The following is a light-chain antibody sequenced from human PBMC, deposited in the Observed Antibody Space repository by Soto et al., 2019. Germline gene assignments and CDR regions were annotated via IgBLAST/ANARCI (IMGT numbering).Light chain of an antibody. V-gene: IGKV3-20*01. Sequence: DIVLTQSPGTLSVSPGERATLYCRASQTISSNYLARYQQKPGQPPSLLIYGTSSRATGIPDRFSGSGSGTDFTLTISRLEPEDSAIYYCQQYVSWTFGQGTKVEIK. CDR3: QQYVSWT. CDR1: QTISSNY. CDR2: GTS. J-gene: IGKJ1*01.